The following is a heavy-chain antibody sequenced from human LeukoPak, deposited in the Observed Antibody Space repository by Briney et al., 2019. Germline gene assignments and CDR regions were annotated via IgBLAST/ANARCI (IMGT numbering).Heavy chain of an antibody. Sequence: ASVKVSCKGSGYTFTSYGICWVRQAPGQGLEWMGWISAYNGNTNYAQKFQGRVTMTTDTSTTTAYMELRSLRSEDTAVYYCARGNYYDSSGYYYPFDYWGQGTLVTVSS. CDR2: ISAYNGNT. V-gene: IGHV1-18*01. CDR1: GYTFTSYG. J-gene: IGHJ4*02. D-gene: IGHD3-22*01. CDR3: ARGNYYDSSGYYYPFDY.